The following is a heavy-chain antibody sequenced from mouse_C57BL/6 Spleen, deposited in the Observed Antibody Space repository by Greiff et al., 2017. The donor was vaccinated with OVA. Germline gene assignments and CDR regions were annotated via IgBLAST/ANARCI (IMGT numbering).Heavy chain of an antibody. J-gene: IGHJ3*01. V-gene: IGHV1-15*01. CDR3: TRKGVSTTGFAY. CDR1: GYTFTDYE. Sequence: VQLQQSGAELVRPGASVTLSCKASGYTFTDYEMHWVKQTPVHGLEWIGAIDPETGGTAYNQKFKGKAILTADKSSSTAYMELRSLTSEDSAVYYCTRKGVSTTGFAYWGQGTLVTVSA. CDR2: IDPETGGT. D-gene: IGHD1-1*01.